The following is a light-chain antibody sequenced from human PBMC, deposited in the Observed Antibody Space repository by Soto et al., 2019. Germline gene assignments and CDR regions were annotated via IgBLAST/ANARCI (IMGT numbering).Light chain of an antibody. CDR1: LSVSTY. Sequence: EIMLTQSPATLSLSPGEGATLSCRASLSVSTYLAWYQQKPGQAPRLLISDASYEATGIPARFSGSGSGTDFTLTISSLEPEDFAVYYCQKRSNWPLTFGGGTKVESK. J-gene: IGKJ4*01. V-gene: IGKV3-11*01. CDR2: DAS. CDR3: QKRSNWPLT.